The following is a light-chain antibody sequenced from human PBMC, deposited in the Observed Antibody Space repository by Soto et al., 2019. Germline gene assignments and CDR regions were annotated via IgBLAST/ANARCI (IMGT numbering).Light chain of an antibody. CDR3: CSYAGEDYV. V-gene: IGLV2-23*01. J-gene: IGLJ1*01. Sequence: QSALTQPASVSGSPGQSITISCTGTSGDVGSYDLVSWYQQHPGKAPKLMLYEGSKRPSGVSNRFSGSKSDNTASLTISGLQAEDEADYYCCSYAGEDYVFGPGTKVIVL. CDR2: EGS. CDR1: SGDVGSYDL.